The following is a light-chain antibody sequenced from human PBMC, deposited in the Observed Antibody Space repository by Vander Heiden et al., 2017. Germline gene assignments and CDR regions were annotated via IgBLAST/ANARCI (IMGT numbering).Light chain of an antibody. V-gene: IGKV1-5*01. CDR2: DAS. CDR1: QSMSSW. CDR3: QQYNSFSPA. J-gene: IGKJ4*01. Sequence: DIQMPKSPSRLSASVGDRVIITCRASQSMSSWLAWYQQKPGKAPKLLIYDASSLESEVPSRFSGSGSGTEFTLTISSLQPDDFATYYCQQYNSFSPAFGGGTRVEIK.